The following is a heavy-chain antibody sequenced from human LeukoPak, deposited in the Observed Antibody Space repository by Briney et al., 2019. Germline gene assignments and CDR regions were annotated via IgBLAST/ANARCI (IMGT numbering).Heavy chain of an antibody. D-gene: IGHD3-10*01. V-gene: IGHV3-21*01. Sequence: GGSLRLSCAASGFTFSSYSMNWVRQAPGKGLEWVSSISSSSSYIYYADSVKGRFTISRDNAKNSLYLQMNSLRAEDTAAYYCARWSIWCGELLWFDPWGQGTLVTVSS. J-gene: IGHJ5*02. CDR2: ISSSSSYI. CDR3: ARWSIWCGELLWFDP. CDR1: GFTFSSYS.